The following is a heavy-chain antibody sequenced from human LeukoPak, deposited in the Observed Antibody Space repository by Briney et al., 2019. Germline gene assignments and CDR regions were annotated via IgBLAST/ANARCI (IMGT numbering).Heavy chain of an antibody. CDR3: ARSGCSSTSCYGLDY. Sequence: ASVKVSCKASGYTFTGYYMHWVRQAPGQGLEWMGRIIPILGIANYAQKFQGRVTITADKSTSTAYMELSSLRSEDTAVYYCARSGCSSTSCYGLDYWGQGTLVTVSS. CDR1: GYTFTGYY. CDR2: IIPILGIA. D-gene: IGHD2-2*01. J-gene: IGHJ4*02. V-gene: IGHV1-69*02.